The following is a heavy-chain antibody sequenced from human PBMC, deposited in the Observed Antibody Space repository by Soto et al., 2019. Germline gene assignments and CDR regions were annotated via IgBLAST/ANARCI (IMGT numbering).Heavy chain of an antibody. D-gene: IGHD3-22*01. CDR3: TTDYYDSSGYYRTGY. CDR2: IKSKTDGGTT. V-gene: IGHV3-15*07. Sequence: GGSLRLSCAASGFTFSNAWMNWVRQAPGKGLEWVGRIKSKTDGGTTDYAAPVKGRFTISRDDSKNTLYLQMNSLKTEDTAVYYCTTDYYDSSGYYRTGYWGQGTLVTVSS. J-gene: IGHJ4*02. CDR1: GFTFSNAW.